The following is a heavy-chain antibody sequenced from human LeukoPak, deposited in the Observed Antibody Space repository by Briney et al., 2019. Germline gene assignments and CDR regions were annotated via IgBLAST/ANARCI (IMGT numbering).Heavy chain of an antibody. V-gene: IGHV4-59*01. CDR2: IYYSGST. CDR3: ARDLSLRHGSGSTNWFDP. CDR1: GGSISSYY. D-gene: IGHD3-10*01. J-gene: IGHJ5*02. Sequence: SETLSLTCTVSGGSISSYYWSWIRQPPGKGLEWIGYIYYSGSTNYNPSLKSRVAISVDTSKNQFSLKLSSVTAADTAVYYCARDLSLRHGSGSTNWFDPWGQGTQVTVSS.